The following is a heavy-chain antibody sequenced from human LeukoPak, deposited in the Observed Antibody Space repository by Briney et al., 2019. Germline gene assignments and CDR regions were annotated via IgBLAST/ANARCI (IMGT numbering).Heavy chain of an antibody. CDR2: INPNSGGT. CDR3: ARERVLTISSKGWFDP. D-gene: IGHD3-3*01. Sequence: ASVKVSCKASGYTFTGYYMHWVRQAPGQGLEWMGWINPNSGGTNYAQKFQGRVTMARDTSISTAYMELSRLRSDDTAVYYCARERVLTISSKGWFDPWGQGILVTVSS. CDR1: GYTFTGYY. V-gene: IGHV1-2*02. J-gene: IGHJ5*02.